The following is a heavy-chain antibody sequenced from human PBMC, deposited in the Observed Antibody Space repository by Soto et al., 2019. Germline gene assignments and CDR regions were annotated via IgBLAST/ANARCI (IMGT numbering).Heavy chain of an antibody. CDR2: IIPVFGTT. Sequence: QGQLVQSGPEVKKPGSSVKVSCKDSGGLFSSFAISWVRQAPGQGLEWLGGIIPVFGTTNYAEKFQDRVTITADESTNTAYMELTILTSGDKAMYYCARGGGPYVWFNEFWGQRTLVTVSS. CDR1: GGLFSSFA. D-gene: IGHD3-10*01. J-gene: IGHJ1*01. V-gene: IGHV1-69*01. CDR3: ARGGGPYVWFNEF.